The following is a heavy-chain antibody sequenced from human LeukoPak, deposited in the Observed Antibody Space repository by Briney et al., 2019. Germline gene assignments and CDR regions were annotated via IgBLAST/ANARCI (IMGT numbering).Heavy chain of an antibody. CDR3: ARAQAPTYYGSDAFDI. D-gene: IGHD3-10*01. V-gene: IGHV1-46*01. CDR2: INPTGDTT. CDR1: GYTFTSHY. J-gene: IGHJ3*02. Sequence: ASVKVSCKASGYTFTSHYMHWVRQAPGQGLEWMGVINPTGDTTRYAQKFQGRVTITADKSTSTAYMELSSLRSEDTAVYYCARAQAPTYYGSDAFDIWGQGTMVTVSS.